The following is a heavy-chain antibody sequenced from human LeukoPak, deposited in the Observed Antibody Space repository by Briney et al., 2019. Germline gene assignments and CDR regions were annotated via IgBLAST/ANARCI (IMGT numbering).Heavy chain of an antibody. CDR1: GFTFDRFT. CDR3: AKEVDCPSDCLFFHS. D-gene: IGHD2-21*02. V-gene: IGHV3-43*01. J-gene: IGHJ4*02. CDR2: INRRGHT. Sequence: GGSLRLSCAASGFTFDRFTIHWVRQTPGKGLEWVSLINRRGHTFYADSVKGRFSISRDNSRNSVFLQMNSLRPEDTALYHCAKEVDCPSDCLFFHSWGQGTLVTVSS.